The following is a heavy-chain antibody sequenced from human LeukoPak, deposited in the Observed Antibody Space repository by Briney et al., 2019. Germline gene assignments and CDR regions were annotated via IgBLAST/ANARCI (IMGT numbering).Heavy chain of an antibody. V-gene: IGHV4-59*01. Sequence: SETLSLTCTVSGGSISSYYWSWMRQPPGKGLEWIGYIYYSGSTNYNPSLKSRVTISVDTSKNQFSLKLSSVTAADTAVYYCASTLGIAVAGPSHYWGQGTLVTVSS. J-gene: IGHJ4*02. CDR3: ASTLGIAVAGPSHY. D-gene: IGHD6-19*01. CDR2: IYYSGST. CDR1: GGSISSYY.